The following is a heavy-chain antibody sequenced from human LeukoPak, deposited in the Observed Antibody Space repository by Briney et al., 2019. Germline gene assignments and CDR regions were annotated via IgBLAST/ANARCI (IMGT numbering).Heavy chain of an antibody. V-gene: IGHV4-59*12. CDR3: ARARGTVAIDY. Sequence: SETLSLTCTVSGGSISTYYWNWIRQPPGKGLEWIGYIFYSGSINYSPSLKSRVTMSVDTSKNQFSLKLSSVTAADTALYYCARARGTVAIDYWGQGTLVTVSS. J-gene: IGHJ4*02. D-gene: IGHD5-12*01. CDR2: IFYSGSI. CDR1: GGSISTYY.